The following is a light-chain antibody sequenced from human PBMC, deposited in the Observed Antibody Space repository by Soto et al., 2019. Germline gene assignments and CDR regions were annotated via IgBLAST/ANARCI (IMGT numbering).Light chain of an antibody. CDR2: EVN. CDR3: SAYTTSTTLV. J-gene: IGLJ2*01. CDR1: SSDVGSYNY. V-gene: IGLV2-14*01. Sequence: QSALTQPASVSGSPGQSITISCTATSSDVGSYNYVSWYQHHPGKAPKLIIFEVNNRPSGVSNRFSGSKSGNTASLTISGLQPEDEADYSCSAYTTSTTLVFGGWTKLTVL.